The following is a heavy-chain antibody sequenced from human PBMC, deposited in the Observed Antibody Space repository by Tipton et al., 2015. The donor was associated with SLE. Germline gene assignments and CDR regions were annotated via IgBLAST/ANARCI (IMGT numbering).Heavy chain of an antibody. CDR1: GGSISSYY. Sequence: LRLSCTVSGGSISSYYWSWIRQPPGKGLEWIGYIYYSGSTNYNPSLKSRVTISVDTSKNQFSLKLSSVTAADTAVYYCAREGGYCSGGSCYSAFDIWGQGTMVTVSS. CDR2: IYYSGST. V-gene: IGHV4-59*01. D-gene: IGHD2-15*01. J-gene: IGHJ3*02. CDR3: AREGGYCSGGSCYSAFDI.